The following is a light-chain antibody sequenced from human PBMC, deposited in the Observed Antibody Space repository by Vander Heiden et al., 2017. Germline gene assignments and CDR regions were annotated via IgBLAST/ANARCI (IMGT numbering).Light chain of an antibody. CDR3: QQYFTTPWT. V-gene: IGKV4-1*01. CDR1: QRLLYSSNNQNF. J-gene: IGKJ1*01. CDR2: WAS. Sequence: DFLFPPSPSSLSVSLGERATINGKASQRLLYSSNNQNFLAGYQQRPGQPPKLLFYWASTREFGVPDRFSGSGSGTDFTLTISSLQTEDVGIYFCQQYFTTPWTFGPGTKVEV.